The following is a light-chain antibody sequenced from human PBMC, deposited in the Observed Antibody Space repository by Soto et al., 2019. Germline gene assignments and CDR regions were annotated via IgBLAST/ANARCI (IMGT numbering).Light chain of an antibody. CDR2: DVY. CDR3: SSYAGSNSVV. CDR1: SSDVGGYNY. Sequence: QSALTQPPSASGSAGQSVTISCTGTSSDVGGYNYVSWYQQHPGKAPKLVIYDVYERPSGVPDRFSGSKSGNTASLTVSGLQAEDEADYFCSSYAGSNSVVFGAGTKLTVL. J-gene: IGLJ2*01. V-gene: IGLV2-8*01.